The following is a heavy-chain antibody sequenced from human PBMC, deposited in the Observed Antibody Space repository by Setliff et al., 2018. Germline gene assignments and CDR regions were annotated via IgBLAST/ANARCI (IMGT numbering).Heavy chain of an antibody. CDR3: ARAPPNRYSGSYEYFYMDV. J-gene: IGHJ6*03. V-gene: IGHV4-39*07. D-gene: IGHD1-26*01. Sequence: PSETLSLTCTVSGGSISSGTNYWSWIRQPAGRGLEWIASIHYSENTYYNPSLESRVTISVDTSKNQFSLRLSSVTAADTAVYYCARAPPNRYSGSYEYFYMDVWGKGTTVTVSS. CDR2: IHYSENT. CDR1: GGSISSGTNY.